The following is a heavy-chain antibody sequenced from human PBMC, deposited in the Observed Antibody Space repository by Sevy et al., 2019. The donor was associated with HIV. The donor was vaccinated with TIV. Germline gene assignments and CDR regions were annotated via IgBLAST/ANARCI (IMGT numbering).Heavy chain of an antibody. CDR2: INPNSDDT. Sequence: ASVKVSCKTSGYSFTAYYMHWVRQAPGQGLEWMGWINPNSDDTNYAQNFQGRVTMTSDASTSTAYLELSRLRYDDTAMYYCAKDPQLFDSSGDLGYWGQGTLVTVSS. D-gene: IGHD3-22*01. CDR3: AKDPQLFDSSGDLGY. CDR1: GYSFTAYY. V-gene: IGHV1-2*02. J-gene: IGHJ4*02.